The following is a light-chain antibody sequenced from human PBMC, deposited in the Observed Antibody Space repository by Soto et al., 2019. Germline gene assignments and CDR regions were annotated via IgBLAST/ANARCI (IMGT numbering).Light chain of an antibody. CDR2: ETS. J-gene: IGKJ4*01. Sequence: DIQMTQSPSTLSASVGDRVTITCRASQSIRVWLAWYQQKAGKAPNLLIYETSNLARGVSLRFSGSGSGTQFTLSIGSLQPEDFATYHCQQFSAYPLTFGGGTKVDIK. CDR3: QQFSAYPLT. CDR1: QSIRVW. V-gene: IGKV1-5*01.